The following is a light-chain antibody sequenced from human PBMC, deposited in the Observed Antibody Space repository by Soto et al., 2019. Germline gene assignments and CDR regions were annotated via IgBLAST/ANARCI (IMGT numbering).Light chain of an antibody. J-gene: IGLJ2*01. CDR3: SSYTSSSTL. V-gene: IGLV2-14*01. Sequence: QSALTQPASVSGSPGLSITISCTGTSSDVGGYNYVSWYQQHPGKAPKLMIYDVSNRPSGVSNRFSGSKSGNTASLTISGLQAEDEADYYCSSYTSSSTLFGGGTQLTVL. CDR1: SSDVGGYNY. CDR2: DVS.